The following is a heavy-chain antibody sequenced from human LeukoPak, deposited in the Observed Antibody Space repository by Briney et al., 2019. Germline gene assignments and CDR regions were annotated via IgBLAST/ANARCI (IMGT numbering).Heavy chain of an antibody. D-gene: IGHD3-22*01. J-gene: IGHJ4*02. CDR1: GGSISSYY. CDR2: IYTSGST. Sequence: SETLSLTCTVSGGSISSYYWSWIRQPAGKGLEWIGRIYTSGSTNYNPSLKSRVTISVDTSKNQFSLKLSSVTAADTAVYYCARQTITMIHGGYFDYWGQGTLVTVSS. CDR3: ARQTITMIHGGYFDY. V-gene: IGHV4-4*07.